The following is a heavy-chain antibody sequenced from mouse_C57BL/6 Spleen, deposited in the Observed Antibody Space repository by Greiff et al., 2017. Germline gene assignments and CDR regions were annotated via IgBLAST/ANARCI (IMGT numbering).Heavy chain of an antibody. V-gene: IGHV14-4*01. CDR1: GFNIKDDY. CDR3: TTRDYADY. CDR2: IDPENGDT. D-gene: IGHD2-4*01. J-gene: IGHJ2*01. Sequence: EVKLMESGAELVRPGASVKLSCTASGFNIKDDYMHWVKQRPEQGLEWIGWIDPENGDTEYASKFQGKATITADTSSNTAYLQLSSLTSEDTAVYYCTTRDYADYWGQGTTLTVSS.